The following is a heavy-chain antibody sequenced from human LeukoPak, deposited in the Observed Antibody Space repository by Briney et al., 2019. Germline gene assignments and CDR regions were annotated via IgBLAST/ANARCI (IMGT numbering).Heavy chain of an antibody. CDR3: ARGGVTMIAVVDY. CDR1: GYTFSIYY. V-gene: IGHV1-2*02. J-gene: IGHJ4*02. D-gene: IGHD3-22*01. Sequence: ASVKVSCKASGYTFSIYYIHWVRQAPGQGLEWMGWINPNSGGTNYAQKFQGRVTMTRDTSISTAYMELSRLRSDDTAVYYCARGGVTMIAVVDYWGQGTLVTVSS. CDR2: INPNSGGT.